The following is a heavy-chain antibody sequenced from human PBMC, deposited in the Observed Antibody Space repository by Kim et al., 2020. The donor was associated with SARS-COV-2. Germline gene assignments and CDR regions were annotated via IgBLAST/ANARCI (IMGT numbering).Heavy chain of an antibody. Sequence: YTDRVKGRLTMSRDNAKNSLYLQMTSLRDEGTAVYYCARDNIRWYIFDYWGQGALGTVSS. J-gene: IGHJ4*02. CDR3: ARDNIRWYIFDY. D-gene: IGHD2-15*01. V-gene: IGHV3-48*02.